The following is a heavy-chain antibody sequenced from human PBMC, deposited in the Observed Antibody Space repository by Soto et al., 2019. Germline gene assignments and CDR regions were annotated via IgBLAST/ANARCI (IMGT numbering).Heavy chain of an antibody. CDR2: IYYRGST. CDR1: GGSTSSYY. J-gene: IGHJ2*01. Sequence: QVQLQESGPGLVKPSETLSLTCTVSGGSTSSYYWSWIRQPPGKGLEWIGYIYYRGSTNYNPSLKSRVTISVDTSKNQFSLKLSSVTAPDTAMYYCARFNWYFDLWGRGTLVTVSS. CDR3: ARFNWYFDL. V-gene: IGHV4-59*01.